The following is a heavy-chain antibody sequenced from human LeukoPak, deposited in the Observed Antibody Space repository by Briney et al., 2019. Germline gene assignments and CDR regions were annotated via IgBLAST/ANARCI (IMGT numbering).Heavy chain of an antibody. J-gene: IGHJ3*02. CDR1: GFTFSSYW. D-gene: IGHD4-17*01. CDR3: ARRPMDTVTAAFDI. CDR2: IKQDGSEK. Sequence: GGSLRLSRAASGFTFSSYWMSWVRQAPGKGLEWVANIKQDGSEKYYVDSVKGRFTISRDNAKNSLYLQMNSLRAEDTAVYYCARRPMDTVTAAFDIWGQGTMVTVSS. V-gene: IGHV3-7*01.